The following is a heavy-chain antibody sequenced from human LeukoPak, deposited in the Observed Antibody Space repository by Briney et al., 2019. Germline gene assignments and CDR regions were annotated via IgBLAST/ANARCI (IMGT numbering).Heavy chain of an antibody. V-gene: IGHV4-31*11. CDR3: ARARGYDILTGYYRGWYFDL. J-gene: IGHJ2*01. D-gene: IGHD3-9*01. Sequence: SQTLSLTCAVSGGPIKSTDSFWTWIRQNPGKGLEWIGYIYYSGSTYYNPSLKSRLTISVDTSNNQFSLSLSSVTAADTALYYCARARGYDILTGYYRGWYFDLWGHGTLVTVSS. CDR1: GGPIKSTDSF. CDR2: IYYSGST.